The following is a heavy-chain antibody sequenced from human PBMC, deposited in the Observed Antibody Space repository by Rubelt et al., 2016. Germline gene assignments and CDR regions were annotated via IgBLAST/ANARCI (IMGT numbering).Heavy chain of an antibody. CDR3: ARGGQYCSSTSCYLTRFDP. CDR2: ISSSSSYI. V-gene: IGHV3-21*01. CDR1: GFTFSSYS. J-gene: IGHJ5*02. Sequence: GGSLRLSCAASGFTFSSYSMNWVRQAPGKGLEWVSSISSSSSYIYYADSVKGRFTISRDNAKNSLYLQMNSLRAEDTAVYYCARGGQYCSSTSCYLTRFDPWGQGTLVTVSS. D-gene: IGHD2-2*01.